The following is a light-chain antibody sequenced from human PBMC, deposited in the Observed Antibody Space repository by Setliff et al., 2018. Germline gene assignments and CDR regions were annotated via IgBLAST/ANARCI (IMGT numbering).Light chain of an antibody. Sequence: SYELTQPPSVSVAPGETARITCGGDSIERKSVHWFQQRPAQAPLLVVYDDTDRPSGIPERFSGSNSGNTATLTIIRVEAGDEADYFCQVWDSKSDHYVFGTGTKVTVL. CDR1: SIERKS. CDR3: QVWDSKSDHYV. J-gene: IGLJ1*01. CDR2: DDT. V-gene: IGLV3-21*02.